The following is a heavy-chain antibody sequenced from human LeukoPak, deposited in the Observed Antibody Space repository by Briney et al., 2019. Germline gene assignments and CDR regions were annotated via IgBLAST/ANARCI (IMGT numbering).Heavy chain of an antibody. CDR2: IDPRDSNI. CDR3: TRQSRSSWVFDL. J-gene: IGHJ4*02. V-gene: IGHV5-10-1*01. CDR1: GDNFTNCW. D-gene: IGHD6-13*01. Sequence: GESLKISCKDSGDNFTNCWINWVRRIPGRGLEWMGKIDPRDSNINYSPSFQGHVTISLDKSASTVYLQWGSLKASDTAMYYCTRQSRSSWVFDLWGLGTLVTVSS.